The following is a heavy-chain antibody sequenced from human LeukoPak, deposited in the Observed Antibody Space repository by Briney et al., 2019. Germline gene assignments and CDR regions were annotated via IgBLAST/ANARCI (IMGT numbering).Heavy chain of an antibody. V-gene: IGHV3-53*01. CDR3: AKTAGIAAAADFDY. CDR2: IKSDGST. CDR1: GFTVSSNY. D-gene: IGHD6-13*01. Sequence: QPGGSLRLSCAASGFTVSSNYMSWVRQAPGKGLVWVSRIKSDGSTIYADSVKGRFTISRDNSKNTLYLQMNSLRAEDTAVYYCAKTAGIAAAADFDYWGQGTLVTVSS. J-gene: IGHJ4*02.